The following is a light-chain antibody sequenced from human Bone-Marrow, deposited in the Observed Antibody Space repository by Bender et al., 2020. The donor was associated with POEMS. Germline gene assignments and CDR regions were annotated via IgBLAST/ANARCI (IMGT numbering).Light chain of an antibody. Sequence: QSALTQPASVSGSPGQSITVSCTGTRNDVGGYNYVSWYQQHPGRAPKVVIYEVNSRPSGVSNRFSGSKSGNTASLTISGLQAEDEAVYYCTSYTRSTNLIFGGGTKLTVL. CDR1: RNDVGGYNY. J-gene: IGLJ2*01. V-gene: IGLV2-14*01. CDR2: EVN. CDR3: TSYTRSTNLI.